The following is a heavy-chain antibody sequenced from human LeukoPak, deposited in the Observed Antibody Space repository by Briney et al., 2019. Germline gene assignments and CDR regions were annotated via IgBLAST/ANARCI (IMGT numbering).Heavy chain of an antibody. CDR2: ISSSSSYI. J-gene: IGHJ6*03. D-gene: IGHD2-2*01. V-gene: IGHV3-21*01. Sequence: GGSLRLSCAASGFTFSSYSMNWVRQAPGKGLEWVSSISSSSSYIYYADSVKGRFTISRDNARNSLYLQMNSLRAEDTAVYYCAGVPAAPWGYYYYMDVWGKGTTVTVSS. CDR1: GFTFSSYS. CDR3: AGVPAAPWGYYYYMDV.